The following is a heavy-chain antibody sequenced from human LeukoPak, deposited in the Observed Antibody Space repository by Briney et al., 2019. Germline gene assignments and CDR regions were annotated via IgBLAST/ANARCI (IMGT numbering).Heavy chain of an antibody. D-gene: IGHD3-10*02. CDR3: AELGITMIGGV. CDR1: GFTFSSYS. Sequence: GGSLRLSCAASGFTFSSYSMNWVRQAPGEGLEWVSYISSSSRTIYYAGSVKGRFTISRDNAKNSLYLQMNSLRAEDTAVYYCAELGITMIGGVWGKGTTVTISS. CDR2: ISSSSRTI. J-gene: IGHJ6*04. V-gene: IGHV3-48*01.